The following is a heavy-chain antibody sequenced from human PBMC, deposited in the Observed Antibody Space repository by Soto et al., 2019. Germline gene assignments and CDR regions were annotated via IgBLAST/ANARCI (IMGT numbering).Heavy chain of an antibody. D-gene: IGHD3-10*01. CDR2: ISGSSGGST. J-gene: IGHJ4*02. CDR1: GFTFSNYA. V-gene: IGHV3-23*01. CDR3: AKVSRFPGGLRSLF. Sequence: VQLLESGGTLVRAGGSLRLSCAAYGFTFSNYAMNWVRQAPGKGLEWVSYISGSSGGSTYYADSVKGRFTISRDNSKNTLFLQMNSLRVEDTAAYYCAKVSRFPGGLRSLFWGQGSLVTVSS.